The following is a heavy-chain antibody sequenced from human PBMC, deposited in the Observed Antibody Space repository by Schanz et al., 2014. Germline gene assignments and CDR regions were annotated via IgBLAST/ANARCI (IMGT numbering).Heavy chain of an antibody. CDR2: IGYLGDT. D-gene: IGHD1-1*01. CDR1: GFTLSNSD. Sequence: EVQLVESGGGLVQPGGSLRLSCAASGFTLSNSDMHWVRQGTGKGLEWVSTIGYLGDTYYPDSVKGRFTVSRDSGQNSLYRQMNSLRAGDTAVYFCARAHGNNWYGKGLDYWGQGTQVTVSS. J-gene: IGHJ4*02. V-gene: IGHV3-13*01. CDR3: ARAHGNNWYGKGLDY.